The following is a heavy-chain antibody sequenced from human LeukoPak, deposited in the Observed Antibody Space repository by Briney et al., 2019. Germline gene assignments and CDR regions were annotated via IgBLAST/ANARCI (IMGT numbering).Heavy chain of an antibody. CDR3: ASYASGYNWLKV. CDR2: IHPGTGDT. CDR1: GYSFTAFY. Sequence: ASVKVSCKTSGYSFTAFYIHWVRQAPGQGLEWMGWIHPGTGDTNYAQKFQGRVTVSRDTSISTAYMELSRLRSDDTAVYYCASYASGYNWLKVWGQGTPVTVSS. V-gene: IGHV1-2*02. J-gene: IGHJ4*02. D-gene: IGHD3-10*01.